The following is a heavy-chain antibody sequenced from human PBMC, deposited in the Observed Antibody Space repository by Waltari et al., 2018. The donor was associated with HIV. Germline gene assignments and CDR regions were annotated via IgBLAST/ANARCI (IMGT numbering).Heavy chain of an antibody. CDR3: ARAHEDCSGGSCHLSYFD. J-gene: IGHJ4*02. CDR1: GGSISSNSW. D-gene: IGHD2-15*01. CDR2: IFYSGST. V-gene: IGHV4-4*02. Sequence: QVQLQESGPGLVEPSGTLSLTCAVSGGSISSNSWWIWVRQPPGKGLEWIGEIFYSGSTNYNSSLESRVTISLDNSKNQFSLNLNSVTAADTAVYYCARAHEDCSGGSCHLSYFDNGAREPWSPSPQ.